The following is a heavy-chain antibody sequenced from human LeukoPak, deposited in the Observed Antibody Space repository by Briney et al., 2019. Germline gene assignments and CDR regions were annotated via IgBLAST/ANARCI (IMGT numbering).Heavy chain of an antibody. CDR2: IYPGDSDT. V-gene: IGHV5-51*01. CDR3: ARHVAGYSYGIYYYYGMDV. J-gene: IGHJ6*02. CDR1: GYSFTSYW. D-gene: IGHD5-18*01. Sequence: GESLKISCKGSGYSFTSYWIGWVRQMPGKGLEWMGIIYPGDSDTRYSPSFQGQVTISADKSISTAYLQWSSLKASDTAMYYCARHVAGYSYGIYYYYGMDVWGQGTTVTVSS.